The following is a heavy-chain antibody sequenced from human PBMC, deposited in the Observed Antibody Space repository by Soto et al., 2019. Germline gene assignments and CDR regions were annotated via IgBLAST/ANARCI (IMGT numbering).Heavy chain of an antibody. J-gene: IGHJ6*02. V-gene: IGHV4-30-2*01. Sequence: TLSLTCAVSGGSISSGGYSWSWIRQPPGKGLEWIGYIYHSASTYYNPSLKSRVTISVDRSKNQFSLKLSSVTAADTAVYYCASSLYDFWSGSYGMEVWGQGTTVTVSS. CDR1: GGSISSGGYS. CDR2: IYHSAST. D-gene: IGHD3-3*01. CDR3: ASSLYDFWSGSYGMEV.